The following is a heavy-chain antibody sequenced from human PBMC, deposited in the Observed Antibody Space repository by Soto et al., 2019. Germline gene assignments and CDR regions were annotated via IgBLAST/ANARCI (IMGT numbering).Heavy chain of an antibody. Sequence: SETLSLTCTVSGGSVSSGSYYWSWIRQPPGKGLEWIGYIYYSGSTNYNPSLKSRVTISVDTSKNQFSLKLSSVTAADTAVYYCARGSGYDFALDYWGQGTLVTGSS. CDR1: GGSVSSGSYY. CDR2: IYYSGST. CDR3: ARGSGYDFALDY. V-gene: IGHV4-61*01. D-gene: IGHD5-12*01. J-gene: IGHJ4*02.